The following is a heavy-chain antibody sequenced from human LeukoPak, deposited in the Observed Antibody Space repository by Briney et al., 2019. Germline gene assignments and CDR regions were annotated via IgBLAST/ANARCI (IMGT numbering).Heavy chain of an antibody. CDR1: GGSISSGGYS. V-gene: IGHV4-31*03. J-gene: IGHJ4*02. D-gene: IGHD6-19*01. CDR3: ARYSSGGRLFDY. Sequence: SQTLSLTCTVSGGSISSGGYSWSWIRQHPGKGLEWIGYIYYSGSTYYNPSLKSRVTISVDTSKNQFSLKLSSVTAADTAVCYCARYSSGGRLFDYWGQGTLVTVSS. CDR2: IYYSGST.